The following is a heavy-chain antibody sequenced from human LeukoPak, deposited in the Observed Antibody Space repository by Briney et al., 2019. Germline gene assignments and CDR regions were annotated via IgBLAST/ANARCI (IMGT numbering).Heavy chain of an antibody. CDR1: GGSISSSSPYY. V-gene: IGHV4-39*01. CDR2: MYYSGST. CDR3: AGLLGIVATIWGASPNWFDP. Sequence: SETLSLTCTVSGGSISSSSPYYWGLIRQPPGKGQEWIWSMYYSGSTYYNPSLKSRVTIFVDTSKNQFSLKLSSVTAADTAVYYCAGLLGIVATIWGASPNWFDPWGQGTLVTVSS. D-gene: IGHD5-12*01. J-gene: IGHJ5*02.